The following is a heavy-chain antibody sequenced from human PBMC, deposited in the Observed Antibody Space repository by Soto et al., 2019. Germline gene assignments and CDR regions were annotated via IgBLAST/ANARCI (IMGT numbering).Heavy chain of an antibody. J-gene: IGHJ6*03. V-gene: IGHV4-34*01. D-gene: IGHD3-10*01. CDR3: ARGGSYYGSGSYYGSGGYYYYMDV. CDR1: GGSFSGYY. CDR2: INHSGST. Sequence: QVQLQQWGAGLLKPSETLSLTCAVYGGSFSGYYWSWIRQPPGKGLEWIGEINHSGSTNYTPSLKSRVTISVDTAKNQCSLKLSSVTAADTAVYYCARGGSYYGSGSYYGSGGYYYYMDVWGKGTTVTVSS.